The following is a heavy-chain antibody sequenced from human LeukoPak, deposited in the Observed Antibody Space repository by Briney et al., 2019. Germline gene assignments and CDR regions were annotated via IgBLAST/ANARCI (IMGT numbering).Heavy chain of an antibody. CDR2: ISSSSSYI. CDR3: ARDYEAWVRGSAELEY. D-gene: IGHD3-10*01. Sequence: SGGSLRLSCAASGFTFSSYSMNWVRQAPGKGLEWVSSISSSSSYIYYADSVKGRFTISRDNAKNSLYLQMNSLRAEDTAVYYCARDYEAWVRGSAELEYWGQGTLVTVSS. J-gene: IGHJ4*02. V-gene: IGHV3-21*04. CDR1: GFTFSSYS.